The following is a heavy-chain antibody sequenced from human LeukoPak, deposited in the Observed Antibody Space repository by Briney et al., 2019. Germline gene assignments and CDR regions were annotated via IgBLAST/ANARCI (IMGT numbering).Heavy chain of an antibody. CDR3: ARGPGPNRGTRYFDL. J-gene: IGHJ2*01. CDR1: GGSISSGSYY. Sequence: SQTLSLTCTVSGGSISSGSYYWSWIRQPAGKGLEWIGRIYTSGSTNYNPSPKSRVTISVDTSKNQFSLKLSSVTAADTAVYYCARGPGPNRGTRYFDLWGRGTLVTVSS. CDR2: IYTSGST. V-gene: IGHV4-61*02. D-gene: IGHD1-7*01.